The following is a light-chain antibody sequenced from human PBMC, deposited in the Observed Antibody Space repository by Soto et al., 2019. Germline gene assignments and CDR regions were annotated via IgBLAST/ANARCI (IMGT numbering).Light chain of an antibody. CDR2: GAS. CDR3: QQYINWPLT. V-gene: IGKV3-15*01. CDR1: QSVSSK. J-gene: IGKJ5*01. Sequence: EIMMSQSPSTLSVSTGERATLSCRASQSVSSKLAWYQQKPGQAPRLLIHGASTRATGIPARFSGSGSGTDFTLTISSLQSEDFAVYYCQQYINWPLTFGQGTRLETK.